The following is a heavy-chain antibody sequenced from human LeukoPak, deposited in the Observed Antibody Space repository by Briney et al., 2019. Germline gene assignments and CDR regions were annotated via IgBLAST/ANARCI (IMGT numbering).Heavy chain of an antibody. J-gene: IGHJ4*02. CDR1: GYTFTGYY. Sequence: ASVKVSCKASGYTFTGYYMHWVRQAPGQGLEWMGWINPNSGGTNYAQKFQGRVTMTEDTSTDTAYMELSSLRSEDTAVYYCATGHSGSYMVGTFDYWGQGTLVTVSS. CDR2: INPNSGGT. CDR3: ATGHSGSYMVGTFDY. D-gene: IGHD1-26*01. V-gene: IGHV1-2*02.